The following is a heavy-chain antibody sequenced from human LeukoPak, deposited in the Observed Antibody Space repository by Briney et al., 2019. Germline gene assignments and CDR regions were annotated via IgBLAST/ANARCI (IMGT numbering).Heavy chain of an antibody. CDR1: GFTFSSYS. CDR2: ISSSSSYI. CDR3: ARDDYGDCAGFDY. Sequence: GGSLRLSCAASGFTFSSYSMNWVRQAPGKGLGWVSSISSSSSYIYYADSVKGRFTISRDNAKNSLYLQMNSLRAEDTAVYYCARDDYGDCAGFDYWGQGTLVTVSS. D-gene: IGHD4-17*01. J-gene: IGHJ4*02. V-gene: IGHV3-21*01.